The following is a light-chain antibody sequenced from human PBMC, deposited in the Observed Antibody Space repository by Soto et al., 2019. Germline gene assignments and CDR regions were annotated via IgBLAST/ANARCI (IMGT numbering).Light chain of an antibody. CDR2: GAS. CDR3: QQHNQWSIT. Sequence: IVVTQSPSTLSLSPGTRATLSGSGSKRVISSYLAWYQQKPGQAPRLLIYGASSRASGIPARFSGSGSGTDFTLTISRLEPEDFAVYYCQQHNQWSITFGQGTRLEIK. V-gene: IGKV3-20*01. J-gene: IGKJ5*01. CDR1: KRVISSY.